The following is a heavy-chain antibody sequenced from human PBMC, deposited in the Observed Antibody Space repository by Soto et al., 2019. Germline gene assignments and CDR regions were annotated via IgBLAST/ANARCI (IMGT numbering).Heavy chain of an antibody. V-gene: IGHV1-18*01. CDR2: ISAYNGNT. CDR1: GYTFTSYG. J-gene: IGHJ4*02. D-gene: IGHD2-15*01. Sequence: QVQLVQSGAEVKKPGASVKVSCKASGYTFTSYGISWVRQAPGQGLEWMGWISAYNGNTNYAQKLQCRVTMTTDTSTSTAYMELRSLRSDDTAVYYCARDGDCSGGSCYSGPFVYFDYWGQGTLVTVSS. CDR3: ARDGDCSGGSCYSGPFVYFDY.